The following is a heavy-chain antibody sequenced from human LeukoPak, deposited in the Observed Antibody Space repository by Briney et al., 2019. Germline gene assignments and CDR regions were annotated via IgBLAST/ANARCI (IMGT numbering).Heavy chain of an antibody. V-gene: IGHV3-48*04. J-gene: IGHJ5*02. D-gene: IGHD2-2*01. CDR1: GFTFSSYS. CDR2: ISSSSNTI. Sequence: GGSLRLSCAASGFTFSSYSMNWVRQAPGKGLEWVSYISSSSNTIYYADSVKGRFTISRDNAKNSLSLQMNSLRAEDTAVYCCASLVVVPVATGGSFDPWGQGTLVTVSS. CDR3: ASLVVVPVATGGSFDP.